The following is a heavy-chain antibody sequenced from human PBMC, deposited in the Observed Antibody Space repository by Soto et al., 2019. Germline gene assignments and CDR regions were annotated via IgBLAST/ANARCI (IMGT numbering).Heavy chain of an antibody. J-gene: IGHJ5*02. V-gene: IGHV4-4*02. CDR3: ARVRQYCSATSCYLDP. Sequence: SETLSLTCAVSGDSISSSNWWHWVRQPPGKGLEWIGEIHHSGTTNYNPSLKSRVAISVDRSKNQLSLKLNSVTAADTAVYYCARVRQYCSATSCYLDPWGQGTLVTVSS. CDR1: GDSISSSNW. D-gene: IGHD2-2*01. CDR2: IHHSGTT.